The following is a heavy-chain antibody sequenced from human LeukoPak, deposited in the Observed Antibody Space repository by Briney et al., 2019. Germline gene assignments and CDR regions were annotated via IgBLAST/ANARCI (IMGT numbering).Heavy chain of an antibody. CDR2: ISYDGSDK. CDR3: AKVRVVFNWNYAYYFDS. J-gene: IGHJ4*02. Sequence: SGGSLRLSCAASGFTFGDYYMTWIRQAPGKGLEWVAIISYDGSDKYYADSVKGRFTISRDNSKNTLYLQMNSLRAEDTAVYYCAKVRVVFNWNYAYYFDSWGQGTLVTVSS. CDR1: GFTFGDYY. D-gene: IGHD1-7*01. V-gene: IGHV3-30*18.